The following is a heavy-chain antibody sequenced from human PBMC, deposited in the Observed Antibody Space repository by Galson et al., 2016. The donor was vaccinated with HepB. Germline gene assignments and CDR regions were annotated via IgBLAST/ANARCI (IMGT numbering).Heavy chain of an antibody. Sequence: SLRLSCAASGFTSRNYGMTWVRQAPGKGLEVVSSISRSGDSTDYADSVKGRFTISRDNSKKTLSLPMNSLRHEDTAVYYCATQYCSGAICYSAAPGYLYFDLCCRGTLVTVSS. V-gene: IGHV3-23*01. J-gene: IGHJ2*01. CDR1: GFTSRNYG. CDR3: ATQYCSGAICYSAAPGYLYFDL. D-gene: IGHD2-15*01. CDR2: ISRSGDST.